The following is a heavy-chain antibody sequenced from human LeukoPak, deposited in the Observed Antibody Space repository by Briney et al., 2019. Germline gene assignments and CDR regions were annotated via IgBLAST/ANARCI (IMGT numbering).Heavy chain of an antibody. D-gene: IGHD6-19*01. CDR1: GFTFDDYT. CDR2: ISWDGVST. CDR3: AKGRSGWYVLDY. Sequence: GSLRLSCAASGFTFDDYTMHWVRQAPGKGLEWVSLISWDGVSTHYADSVKGRFTISRDNNKNSLYLQMNGLRTEDTALYYCAKGRSGWYVLDYWGQGTLVTVSS. J-gene: IGHJ4*02. V-gene: IGHV3-43*01.